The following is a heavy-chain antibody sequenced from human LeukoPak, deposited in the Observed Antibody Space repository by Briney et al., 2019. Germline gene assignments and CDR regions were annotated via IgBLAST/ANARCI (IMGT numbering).Heavy chain of an antibody. Sequence: SETLSLTCAVSGHSLSSDYYLGWIRQPPGKGLEWIGSIYHSGSTYYNPSLKSRDTILVDTYKNQFSPKLSSVTAADTAVYYCARAYRTIDYWGQGTLVTVSS. CDR1: GHSLSSDYY. CDR3: ARAYRTIDY. J-gene: IGHJ4*02. D-gene: IGHD1/OR15-1a*01. V-gene: IGHV4-38-2*01. CDR2: IYHSGST.